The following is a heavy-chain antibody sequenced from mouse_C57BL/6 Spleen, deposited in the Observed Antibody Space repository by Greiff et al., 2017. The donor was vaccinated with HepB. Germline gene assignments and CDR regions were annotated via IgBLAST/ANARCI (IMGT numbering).Heavy chain of an antibody. J-gene: IGHJ2*01. D-gene: IGHD1-1*01. CDR1: GFSLTSYG. V-gene: IGHV2-5*01. CDR2: ICRGGST. Sequence: QVQLQQSGPGLVQPSQCLSITCTASGFSLTSYGVHWVRQSPGKGLEWLGVICRGGSTDYNAAIMSRLSTTTDNSKSHVFFKMNSLQADDTATCYCSKDGSSPPYFDYWGQGTTLTVSS. CDR3: SKDGSSPPYFDY.